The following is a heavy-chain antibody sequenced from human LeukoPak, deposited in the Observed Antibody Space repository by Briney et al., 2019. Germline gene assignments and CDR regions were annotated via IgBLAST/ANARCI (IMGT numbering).Heavy chain of an antibody. V-gene: IGHV4-59*01. Sequence: SETLSLTCTVSGGSISSYYWSWIRQPPGEGLEWIGYIYYSGSTNYNPSLKSRVTISVDTSKNQFSLKLSPVTAADTAVYYCARDRAGWYIDYWGQGTLVTVSS. J-gene: IGHJ4*02. CDR3: ARDRAGWYIDY. CDR1: GGSISSYY. D-gene: IGHD6-19*01. CDR2: IYYSGST.